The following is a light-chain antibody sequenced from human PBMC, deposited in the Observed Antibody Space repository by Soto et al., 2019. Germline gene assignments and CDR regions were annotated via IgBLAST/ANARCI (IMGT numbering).Light chain of an antibody. V-gene: IGKV3-20*01. Sequence: EIVLTQSPGTLSLSPGDRATLSCRASQSVTSNFLAWYQQKPGQAPRLLIYGASSRATGIPDRFSGSGSGKDFTLAISRLEPEDFAVYFCQHYGSSPWTVGQGTKVEIK. J-gene: IGKJ1*01. CDR2: GAS. CDR1: QSVTSNF. CDR3: QHYGSSPWT.